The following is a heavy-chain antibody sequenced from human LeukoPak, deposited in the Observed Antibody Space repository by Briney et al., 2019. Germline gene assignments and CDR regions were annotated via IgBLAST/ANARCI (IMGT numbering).Heavy chain of an antibody. CDR3: AGGHYGDYVEAAFDY. D-gene: IGHD4-17*01. CDR2: IYYSGSP. Sequence: SETLSHTCTVSGGSLSSGGYYWSWIRQPPGEGLEWLGYIYYSGSPYYNPSLKSRVTISVDTSKNQFALKLSSVTAADTAVYYCAGGHYGDYVEAAFDYWGQGTLVGVSS. CDR1: GGSLSSGGYY. V-gene: IGHV4-31*03. J-gene: IGHJ4*02.